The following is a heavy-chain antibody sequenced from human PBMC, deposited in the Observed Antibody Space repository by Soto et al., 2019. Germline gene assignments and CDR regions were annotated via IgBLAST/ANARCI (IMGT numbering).Heavy chain of an antibody. CDR3: ARDHRFGGPFEP. CDR2: ISAYNGNT. CDR1: GYTFTSYG. D-gene: IGHD3-10*01. J-gene: IGHJ5*02. Sequence: QVQLVQSGAEVKKPGASVKVSCKASGYTFTSYGISWVRQAPGQGLEWMGWISAYNGNTNYAQKRHGGVTMTKGTSTSTAYLALRSLRSDGTAVYYCARDHRFGGPFEPWGQGTVVTVSS. V-gene: IGHV1-18*01.